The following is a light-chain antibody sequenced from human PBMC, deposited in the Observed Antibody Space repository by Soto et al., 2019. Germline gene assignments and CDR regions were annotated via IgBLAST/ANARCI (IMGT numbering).Light chain of an antibody. CDR1: QSVSSY. Sequence: EIVLTQSPATLSLSPGERATLSCRASQSVSSYLAGYQQKPGQAPRLLTYDASNRATGIPARCSGSGSGTDITRTITSLATEDFAVYYGHQRSNWPWTFGQGTKVEIK. CDR2: DAS. J-gene: IGKJ1*01. CDR3: HQRSNWPWT. V-gene: IGKV3-11*01.